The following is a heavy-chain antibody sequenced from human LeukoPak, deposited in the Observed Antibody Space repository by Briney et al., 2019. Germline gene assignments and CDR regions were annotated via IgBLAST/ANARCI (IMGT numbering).Heavy chain of an antibody. Sequence: GGSLKLSCAASGFTFSSYAMSWVRQAPGKGLEWVSVISGSGGSTYYADSVKGRVTVSRDNSKNTLYLQMNSLRAEDTAVYYCAKPAGYRSTTTCSRPFDFWGQGTLVTVSS. J-gene: IGHJ4*02. V-gene: IGHV3-23*01. CDR3: AKPAGYRSTTTCSRPFDF. CDR1: GFTFSSYA. CDR2: ISGSGGST. D-gene: IGHD2-2*01.